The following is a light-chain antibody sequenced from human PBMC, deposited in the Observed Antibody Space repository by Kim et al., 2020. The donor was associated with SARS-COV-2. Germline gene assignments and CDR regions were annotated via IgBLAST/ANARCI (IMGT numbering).Light chain of an antibody. J-gene: IGLJ3*02. V-gene: IGLV1-47*01. Sequence: GQRFTISCSGSSPNIGTNYVYWYQQLPGTAPKLLIYKNNQRPSGVPDRFSGSKSGTSASLAISGLRSEDEADYYCATWDDSLSGWVFGGGTQLTVL. CDR3: ATWDDSLSGWV. CDR1: SPNIGTNY. CDR2: KNN.